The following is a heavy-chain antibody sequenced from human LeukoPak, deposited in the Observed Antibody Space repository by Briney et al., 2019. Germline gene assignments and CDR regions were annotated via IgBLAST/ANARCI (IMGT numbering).Heavy chain of an antibody. V-gene: IGHV1-46*01. D-gene: IGHD3-9*01. J-gene: IGHJ4*02. Sequence: ASVKVSCKASGHTFTSYYMHWMRQAPGQGLEWMGIINPSGGSTSYAQKFQGRVTITTDESTSTAYMELSSLRSEDTAVYYCARDSEAAPGLTYGWGQGTLVTVSS. CDR3: ARDSEAAPGLTYG. CDR1: GHTFTSYY. CDR2: INPSGGST.